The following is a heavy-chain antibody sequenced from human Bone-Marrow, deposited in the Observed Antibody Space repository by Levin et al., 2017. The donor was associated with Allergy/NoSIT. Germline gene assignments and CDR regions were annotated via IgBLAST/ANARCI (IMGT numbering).Heavy chain of an antibody. CDR2: ISYDGSNK. V-gene: IGHV3-30*18. Sequence: GESLKISCTASGFTFSDSALHWVRQGPGKGLGWVAVISYDGSNKYYADSVKGRFTLSRDNSQNKVYLQMNSLRAEDTAIYYCAKEAYSGYDDHDYYYFFGMDVWGLGTTVTVSS. D-gene: IGHD5-12*01. CDR1: GFTFSDSA. CDR3: AKEAYSGYDDHDYYYFFGMDV. J-gene: IGHJ6*02.